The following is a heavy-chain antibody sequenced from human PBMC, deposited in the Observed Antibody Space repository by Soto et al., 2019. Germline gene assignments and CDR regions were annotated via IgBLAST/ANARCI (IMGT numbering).Heavy chain of an antibody. CDR1: GFTLSDHY. J-gene: IGHJ4*02. D-gene: IGHD1-26*01. CDR3: ARWVSGSPDN. CDR2: TKNKANRYTT. V-gene: IGHV3-72*01. Sequence: EVQLVESGGGLVQPGGSLRLSCAASGFTLSDHYMDWVRQAPGKGLEWVGRTKNKANRYTTEYAESVNGRFTISRDDSKNSLYLQMNRLKSEDTAVYYCARWVSGSPDNWGQGTLVTVSS.